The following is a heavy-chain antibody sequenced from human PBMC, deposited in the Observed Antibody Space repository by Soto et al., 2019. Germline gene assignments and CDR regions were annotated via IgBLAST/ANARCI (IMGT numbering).Heavy chain of an antibody. CDR1: GGSISSSSYY. D-gene: IGHD6-13*01. V-gene: IGHV4-39*01. J-gene: IGHJ6*02. Sequence: LSLTCTVSGGSISSSSYYWGWIRQPPGKGLEWIGSIYYSGSTYYNPSLKSRVTISVDTSKNQFSLKLSSVTAADTAVYYCAGGTAAGGYGMDVWGQGTTVTVSS. CDR2: IYYSGST. CDR3: AGGTAAGGYGMDV.